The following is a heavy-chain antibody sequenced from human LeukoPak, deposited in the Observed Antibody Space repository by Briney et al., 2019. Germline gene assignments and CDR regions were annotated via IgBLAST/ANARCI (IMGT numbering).Heavy chain of an antibody. V-gene: IGHV1-18*04. D-gene: IGHD3-22*01. CDR1: GYTFTGYY. J-gene: IGHJ4*02. Sequence: ASVKASCKTSGYTFTGYYMHWVRQAPGQGLEWMGWISAYNGNTNYAQKLQGRVTMTTDTSTSTAYMELRSLRSDDTAVYYCARRPRQYHYDSSGYNDYWGQGTLVTVSS. CDR3: ARRPRQYHYDSSGYNDY. CDR2: ISAYNGNT.